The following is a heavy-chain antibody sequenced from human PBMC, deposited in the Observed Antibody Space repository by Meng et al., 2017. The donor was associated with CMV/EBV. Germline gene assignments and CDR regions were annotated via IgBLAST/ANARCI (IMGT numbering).Heavy chain of an antibody. CDR3: AREAHEGSYNWFDP. CDR1: GFTFSSYG. V-gene: IGHV3-30*02. CDR2: IRYDGSTK. Sequence: GGSLRLSCAASGFTFSSYGMHWVRQAPGKGLEWVAFIRYDGSTKYYADSVKGRFTISRDNSKNTLYLQMNSLRAEDTAVYYCAREAHEGSYNWFDPWGQGTLVTVSS. J-gene: IGHJ5*02. D-gene: IGHD1-26*01.